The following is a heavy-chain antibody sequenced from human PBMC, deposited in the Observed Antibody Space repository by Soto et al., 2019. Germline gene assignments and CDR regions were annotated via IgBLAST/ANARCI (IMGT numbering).Heavy chain of an antibody. CDR1: GGSISSSSYY. CDR2: IYYSGST. J-gene: IGHJ6*02. D-gene: IGHD3-22*01. CDR3: AVKKGYYDSGGYYYGMDV. Sequence: SETLSLTCTLSGGSISSSSYYWGWIRQPPGKGLEWSGSIYYSGSTYYNPSLKSRVTISVDTSKNQFSLKLSSVPAADTAVYYCAVKKGYYDSGGYYYGMDVWRQGTTVX. V-gene: IGHV4-39*01.